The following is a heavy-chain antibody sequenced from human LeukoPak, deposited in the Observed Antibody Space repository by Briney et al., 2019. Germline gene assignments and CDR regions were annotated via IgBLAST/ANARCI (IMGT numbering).Heavy chain of an antibody. CDR2: TYHSGNA. D-gene: IGHD3-9*01. V-gene: IGHV4-38-2*01. CDR3: VRKNYDILS. Sequence: GSLRLSCAASGFTFSNYAMTWVRQPPGKGLEWIGSTYHSGNAYYNPSLKSRVTISVDTSKNQFSLKLSSVTAADTAVYYCVRKNYDILSWGQGTLVTVSS. J-gene: IGHJ5*02. CDR1: GFTFSNYA.